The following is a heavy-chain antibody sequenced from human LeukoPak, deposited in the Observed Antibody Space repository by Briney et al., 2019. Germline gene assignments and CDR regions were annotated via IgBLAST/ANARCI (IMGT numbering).Heavy chain of an antibody. CDR3: AGSMSHNWFDP. CDR2: IYSGGNT. V-gene: IGHV3-53*01. CDR1: GFSVSSNY. D-gene: IGHD3-10*01. J-gene: IGHJ5*02. Sequence: GGSLRLSCAASGFSVSSNYMSWVRQAPGKGLEWVSLIYSGGNTYYADSVKGRFTISRDNAENTLYLQMNSLRAEDTAVYYCAGSMSHNWFDPWGRGTLVTVSS.